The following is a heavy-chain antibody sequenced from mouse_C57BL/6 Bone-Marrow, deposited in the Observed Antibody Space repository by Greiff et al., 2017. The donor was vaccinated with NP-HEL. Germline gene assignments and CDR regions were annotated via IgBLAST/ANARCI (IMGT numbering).Heavy chain of an antibody. CDR2: IYPSDSET. CDR1: GYTFTSYW. J-gene: IGHJ3*01. D-gene: IGHD1-1*01. V-gene: IGHV1-61*01. CDR3: AREGYYYGSSFFFAY. Sequence: QVQLQQPGAELVRPGSSVKLSCKASGYTFTSYWMDWVKQRPGQGLEWIGNIYPSDSETHYNQKFKDKATLTVDKSSSTAYMQLSSLTSEDSAVYYWAREGYYYGSSFFFAYWGQGTLVTVSA.